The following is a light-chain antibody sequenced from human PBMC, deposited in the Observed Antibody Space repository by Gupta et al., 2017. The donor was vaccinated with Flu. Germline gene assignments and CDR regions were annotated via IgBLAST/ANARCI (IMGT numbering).Light chain of an antibody. CDR3: QQYGSSPVT. CDR2: GAS. J-gene: IGKJ4*01. CDR1: QSVRSSY. Sequence: ESVLTQSPRTLSLSPGERATLSCRASQSVRSSYLAWYQQKPGQAPRLLIYGASSRATGIPDRFSGSGSGTDFTLTISRLEPEDFAVYYCQQYGSSPVTFGGGTKVEIK. V-gene: IGKV3-20*01.